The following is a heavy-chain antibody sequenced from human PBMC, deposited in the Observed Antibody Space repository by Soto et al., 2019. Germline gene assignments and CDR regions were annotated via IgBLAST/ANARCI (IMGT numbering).Heavy chain of an antibody. Sequence: QVQLVESGGGVVQPGRSLRLSCAASGFTFSSHAMHWVRQASGKGLAWVAVISYDGSNKYYADSVKGRFTISRDNSNDSLDLLLSSLTGGDTAVYYLARGLTVTVPGAWGQGTLVTVSS. V-gene: IGHV3-30-3*01. CDR1: GFTFSSHA. CDR3: ARGLTVTVPGA. J-gene: IGHJ5*02. CDR2: ISYDGSNK. D-gene: IGHD3-9*01.